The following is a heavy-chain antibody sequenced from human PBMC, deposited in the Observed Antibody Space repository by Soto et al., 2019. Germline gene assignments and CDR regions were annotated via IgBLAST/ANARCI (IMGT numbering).Heavy chain of an antibody. CDR2: ILPVFGTA. J-gene: IGHJ3*02. D-gene: IGHD4-17*01. CDR3: ARGYEYGGNSDDFDI. CDR1: GGTFSTSS. Sequence: QVHLVQSGAEVKKPGSSVKVSCKASGGTFSTSSINWLRQAPGQRPEWMGNILPVFGTADYAQKFRDRVTITADKSTNTAYMELRSLFSEDAAVYYCARGYEYGGNSDDFDIWGQGTVVTVSS. V-gene: IGHV1-69*14.